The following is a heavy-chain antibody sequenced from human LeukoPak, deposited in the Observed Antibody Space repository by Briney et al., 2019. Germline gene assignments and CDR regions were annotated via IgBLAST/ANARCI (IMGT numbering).Heavy chain of an antibody. CDR2: ISAYSGNT. D-gene: IGHD3-10*01. CDR1: GGTFSSYA. CDR3: ARDLSYYGSGSLFDY. Sequence: ASVKVSCKASGGTFSSYAISWVRQAPGQGLEWMGWISAYSGNTNYAQKLQGRVTMTTDTSTSTAYMELRSLRSDDTAVYYCARDLSYYGSGSLFDYWGQGTLVTVSS. J-gene: IGHJ4*02. V-gene: IGHV1-18*01.